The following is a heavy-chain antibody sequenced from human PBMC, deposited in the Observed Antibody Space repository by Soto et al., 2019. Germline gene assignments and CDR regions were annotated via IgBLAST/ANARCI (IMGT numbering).Heavy chain of an antibody. Sequence: GESLKISCKGSGCSFTIYWISWVRQMPGKGLEWMGRIDPSDSYTNYSPSFQGHVTISADKSISTAYLQWSSLKASDTAMYYCARQDNWNDADAFDIWGQGTMVTVSS. CDR2: IDPSDSYT. V-gene: IGHV5-10-1*01. CDR3: ARQDNWNDADAFDI. J-gene: IGHJ3*02. D-gene: IGHD1-20*01. CDR1: GCSFTIYW.